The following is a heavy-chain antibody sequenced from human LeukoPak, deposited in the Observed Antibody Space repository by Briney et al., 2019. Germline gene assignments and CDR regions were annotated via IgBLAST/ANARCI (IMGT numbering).Heavy chain of an antibody. CDR1: GFTFSSNS. V-gene: IGHV3-21*01. CDR2: ISDISDYI. Sequence: GGSLRLSCAASGFTFSSNSMNWVRQAPGKGPEWVSSISDISDYIYYADSVKGRFTISRDNGKNSLYLQMNSLRVEDTAVYYCATTLTRDSSGSYGALDFWGQGALVTVSS. J-gene: IGHJ4*02. CDR3: ATTLTRDSSGSYGALDF. D-gene: IGHD6-19*01.